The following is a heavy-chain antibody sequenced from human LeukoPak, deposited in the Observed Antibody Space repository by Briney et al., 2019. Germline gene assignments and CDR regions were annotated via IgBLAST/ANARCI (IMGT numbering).Heavy chain of an antibody. J-gene: IGHJ4*02. Sequence: GGALRLSCAASGFTFSSYSMNWVRQAPGKGLEWVSSITSSSSYMYYADSVKGRFTISRDNAKNSLYLQMNSLRAEDTAVYYCARGKSQDYWGQGTLVTVSS. CDR3: ARGKSQDY. CDR1: GFTFSSYS. V-gene: IGHV3-21*01. CDR2: ITSSSSYM.